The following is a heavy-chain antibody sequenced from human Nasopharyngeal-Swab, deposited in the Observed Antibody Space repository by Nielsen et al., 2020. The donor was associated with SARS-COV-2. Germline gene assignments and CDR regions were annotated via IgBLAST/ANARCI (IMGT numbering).Heavy chain of an antibody. CDR2: ISYDGSNK. CDR3: TKRSGDIYGYPANYFDC. D-gene: IGHD5-18*01. J-gene: IGHJ4*02. V-gene: IGHV3-30-3*02. CDR1: GFTFSSYA. Sequence: GESLKISCAASGFTFSSYAMHWVRQAPGKGLEWVAVISYDGSNKYYADSVKGRFTISRDNSKNTLYLQMNSLRAEDTAVYYCTKRSGDIYGYPANYFDCWGQGTLVTVSS.